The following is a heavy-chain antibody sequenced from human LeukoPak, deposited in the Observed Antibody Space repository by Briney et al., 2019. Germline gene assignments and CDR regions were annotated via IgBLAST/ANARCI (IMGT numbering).Heavy chain of an antibody. CDR1: GYSLTKLS. Sequence: ASVKVSCKLSGYSLTKLSMHWVRQAPGKGLEWMGGFDPEEGETLKAQRFQGRVTMTEDTFTDTAYMELSGLRSDDTAAYYCARVGIAAAGYYGMDVWGQGTTVTVSS. V-gene: IGHV1-24*01. CDR2: FDPEEGET. D-gene: IGHD6-13*01. J-gene: IGHJ6*02. CDR3: ARVGIAAAGYYGMDV.